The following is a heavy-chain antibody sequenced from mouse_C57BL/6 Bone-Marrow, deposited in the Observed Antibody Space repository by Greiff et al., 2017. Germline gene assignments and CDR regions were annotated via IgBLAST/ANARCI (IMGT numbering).Heavy chain of an antibody. CDR3: AGGGSSPYYAMDY. CDR1: GFTFSDYG. J-gene: IGHJ4*01. Sequence: EVKLMESGGGLVKPGGSLKFSCAASGFTFSDYGMHWVRQAPEKGLEWVAYISSGSSTIYYADTVKGRFTISIDTAKNTLFLQMTSLRSEDTAMYYCAGGGSSPYYAMDYWGQGTSVTVSS. CDR2: ISSGSSTI. V-gene: IGHV5-17*01. D-gene: IGHD1-1*01.